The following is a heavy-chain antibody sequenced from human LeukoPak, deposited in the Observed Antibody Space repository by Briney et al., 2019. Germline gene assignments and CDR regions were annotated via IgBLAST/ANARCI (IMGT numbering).Heavy chain of an antibody. D-gene: IGHD4-11*01. CDR1: GYSFSDYW. CDR3: ARRGYSNYVPFDY. Sequence: GESLKISCKGSGYSFSDYWIGWVRQMPGKGLGWMGIIYPGDSDTTYSPSFQGQATISADRSIRTAYLQWSSLKASDTAMYYCARRGYSNYVPFDYWGQGTLVTVSS. J-gene: IGHJ4*02. V-gene: IGHV5-51*01. CDR2: IYPGDSDT.